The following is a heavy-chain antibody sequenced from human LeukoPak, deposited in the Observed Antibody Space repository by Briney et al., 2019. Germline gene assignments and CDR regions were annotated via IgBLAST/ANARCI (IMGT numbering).Heavy chain of an antibody. J-gene: IGHJ4*02. Sequence: GGSLRLSCAASGFTFSLHVMSWVRQAPGKGLEWVSAVSGGGDRTYYADSVKGRFTISRDNSKNTLYLQVDGLRAEDTAVYYCAKPALVRGVFKYHFDYWGQGTLVTVSS. V-gene: IGHV3-23*01. D-gene: IGHD3-10*01. CDR3: AKPALVRGVFKYHFDY. CDR1: GFTFSLHV. CDR2: VSGGGDRT.